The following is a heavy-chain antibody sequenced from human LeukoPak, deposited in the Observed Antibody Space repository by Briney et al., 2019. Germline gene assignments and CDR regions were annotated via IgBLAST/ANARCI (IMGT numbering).Heavy chain of an antibody. Sequence: GGSLRLSCAASGFTFSSYAMSGVRQAPGKGLEWVSAISGSGGSTYYADSVKGRFTISRDNSKNTLYLQMNSLRAEDTAVYYCAKDRYYYGSGINWFDPWGQGTLVTVSS. CDR1: GFTFSSYA. V-gene: IGHV3-23*01. CDR3: AKDRYYYGSGINWFDP. CDR2: ISGSGGST. D-gene: IGHD3-10*01. J-gene: IGHJ5*02.